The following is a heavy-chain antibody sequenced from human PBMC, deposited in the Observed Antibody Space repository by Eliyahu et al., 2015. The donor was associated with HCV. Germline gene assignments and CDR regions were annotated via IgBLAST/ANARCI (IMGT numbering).Heavy chain of an antibody. CDR3: ARDAPSTIRFLEWPNYFDY. CDR2: IWYDGSNK. J-gene: IGHJ4*02. D-gene: IGHD3-3*01. Sequence: QVQLVESGGGVVQPGRSLRLSCAASGFTFSXYGXXWVRQAPGKGLEGVAVIWYDGSNKYYADSVKGRFTISRDNSKNTLXLQMNSLRAEDTAVYYCARDAPSTIRFLEWPNYFDYWGQGTLVTVSS. V-gene: IGHV3-33*01. CDR1: GFTFSXYG.